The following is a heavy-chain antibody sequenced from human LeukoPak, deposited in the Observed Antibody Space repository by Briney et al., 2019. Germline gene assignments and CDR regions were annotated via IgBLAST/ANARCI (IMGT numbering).Heavy chain of an antibody. J-gene: IGHJ4*02. CDR3: ARDLVY. V-gene: IGHV3-30-3*01. Sequence: GGSLRLSCVASGFTFSSYAMHWVRQAPGKGLEWVAVISYDGSNKYYADSVKGRFTISRDNSKNTLYLQMNSLRAEDTAVYYCARDLVYWGQGTLVTVSS. CDR1: GFTFSSYA. CDR2: ISYDGSNK.